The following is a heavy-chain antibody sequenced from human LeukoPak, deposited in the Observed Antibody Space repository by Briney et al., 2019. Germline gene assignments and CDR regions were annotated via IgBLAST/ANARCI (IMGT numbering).Heavy chain of an antibody. CDR2: IFYSGST. Sequence: SETLSLTCTVSGDSFSSSSYSWGWIRQPPGKGLEWIGSIFYSGSTFYNPSLKSRVTISVDTSKNQFSLKLTSVTAADTAVYYCARRTYKTLRGTEYGYWYFDLWGRGTRVTVSS. V-gene: IGHV4-39*01. CDR1: GDSFSSSSYS. CDR3: ARRTYKTLRGTEYGYWYFDL. J-gene: IGHJ2*01. D-gene: IGHD4-17*01.